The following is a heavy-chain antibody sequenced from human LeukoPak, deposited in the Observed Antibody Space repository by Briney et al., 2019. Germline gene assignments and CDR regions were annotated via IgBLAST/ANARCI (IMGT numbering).Heavy chain of an antibody. V-gene: IGHV7-4-1*02. D-gene: IGHD3-3*01. CDR2: INTNTGNP. CDR3: ARAAVTKGSGYYIFDY. CDR1: GYTFTSYA. J-gene: IGHJ4*02. Sequence: ASVKVSCKASGYTFTSYAMNWVRQAPGQGLEWMGWINTNTGNPTYAQGFTGQFVFSLDTSVSTAYLQISSLKAEDTAVYYCARAAVTKGSGYYIFDYWGQGTLVTVSS.